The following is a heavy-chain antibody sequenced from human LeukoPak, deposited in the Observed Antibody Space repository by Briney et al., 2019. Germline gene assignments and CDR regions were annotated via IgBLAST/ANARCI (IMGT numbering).Heavy chain of an antibody. CDR1: GFTSSDYY. V-gene: IGHV3-11*05. Sequence: GGSLRLSCAASGFTSSDYYMSWIRQAPGKGLEWVSFISTGSSAYTVFADSVKGRFTISRDNAKNSLYLQLDSLRAEDTAVYYCARGTRVPDYWGQGTLITVSS. J-gene: IGHJ4*02. CDR3: ARGTRVPDY. D-gene: IGHD3-10*01. CDR2: ISTGSSAYT.